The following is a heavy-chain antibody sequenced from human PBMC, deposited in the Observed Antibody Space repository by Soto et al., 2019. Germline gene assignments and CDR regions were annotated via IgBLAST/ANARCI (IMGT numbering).Heavy chain of an antibody. J-gene: IGHJ4*02. CDR1: GFAFANDA. D-gene: IGHD1-1*01. CDR3: AQERPGPGADY. Sequence: EVQLLESGGDLVQPGGSLRLSCAASGFAFANDAMTWVRQAPGKGLEWVSTIGGGGGSTYYADPVKGRFTISRDNSKNTVYLQINSMTGEDTAVYFCAQERPGPGADYWGQGTLVPVSS. CDR2: IGGGGGST. V-gene: IGHV3-23*01.